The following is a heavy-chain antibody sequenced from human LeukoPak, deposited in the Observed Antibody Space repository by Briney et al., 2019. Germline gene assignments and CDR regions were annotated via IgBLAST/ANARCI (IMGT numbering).Heavy chain of an antibody. CDR1: GGSISSYY. CDR3: ASCGGGDCPIGGY. Sequence: SETLSLTCTVSGGSISSYYWSWIRQPPGKGLEWIGYIYYSGSTNYNPSLKSRVTISVDTSKNQFPLKLSSVTAADTAVYYCASCGGGDCPIGGYWGQGTLVTVSS. CDR2: IYYSGST. D-gene: IGHD2-21*02. V-gene: IGHV4-59*01. J-gene: IGHJ4*02.